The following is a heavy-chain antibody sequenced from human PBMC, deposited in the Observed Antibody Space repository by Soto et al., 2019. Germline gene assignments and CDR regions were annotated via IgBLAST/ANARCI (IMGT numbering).Heavy chain of an antibody. J-gene: IGHJ4*02. V-gene: IGHV2-5*02. Sequence: QITLKESGPTLVKPTQNLTLTCTFSGFSLSTNAVGVGWIRQPPGKALEWLGVISWDDDKRYSPSLKSRVTITKDTSKKQVVLTMTNMDPVDTATYFCAHAPHSCVTTFGVVTCFFDYWGQGTLVTVSS. CDR3: AHAPHSCVTTFGVVTCFFDY. CDR2: ISWDDDK. CDR1: GFSLSTNAVG. D-gene: IGHD3-3*01.